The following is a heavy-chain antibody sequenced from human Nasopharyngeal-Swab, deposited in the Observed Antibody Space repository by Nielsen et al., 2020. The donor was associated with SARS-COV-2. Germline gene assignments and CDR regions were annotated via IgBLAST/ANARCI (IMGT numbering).Heavy chain of an antibody. D-gene: IGHD6-19*01. J-gene: IGHJ6*02. Sequence: WIRQPPGKGLEWVSDISSSDSIRYYADSVKGRFTISRDNAKNSPYLQMNSLRAEDTAVYYCARAGAVAGTSRSRYYYGMDVWGQGTTVTVSS. CDR3: ARAGAVAGTSRSRYYYGMDV. CDR2: ISSSDSIR. V-gene: IGHV3-11*01.